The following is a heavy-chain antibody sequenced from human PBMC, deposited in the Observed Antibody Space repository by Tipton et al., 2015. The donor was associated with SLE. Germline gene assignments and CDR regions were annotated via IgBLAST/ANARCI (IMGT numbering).Heavy chain of an antibody. CDR3: ARIVAAAGTRYFDY. V-gene: IGHV4-31*03. CDR2: IYYSGST. D-gene: IGHD6-13*01. Sequence: TLSLTCTVSGGSISSGGYYWSWIRQHPGKGLEWIGYIYYSGSTYYNPSLKSRVTISVDTSKNQFFLRLRSVTAADTAVYYCARIVAAAGTRYFDYCGQGTLVTVSS. CDR1: GGSISSGGYY. J-gene: IGHJ4*02.